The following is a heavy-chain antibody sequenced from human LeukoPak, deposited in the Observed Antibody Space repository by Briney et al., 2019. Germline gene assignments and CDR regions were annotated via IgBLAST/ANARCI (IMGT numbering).Heavy chain of an antibody. CDR2: INPSGGST. CDR3: ARDERGYCSSTGCYKVFGWFDP. CDR1: GYTFTSYY. Sequence: ASVKVSCKASGYTFTSYYMHWVRQAPGQGLEWMGIINPSGGSTSYAQKFQGRVTMTRDMSTSTVYMELSSLRSEDTAVYYCARDERGYCSSTGCYKVFGWFDPWGQGTLVTVSS. V-gene: IGHV1-46*01. J-gene: IGHJ5*02. D-gene: IGHD2-2*02.